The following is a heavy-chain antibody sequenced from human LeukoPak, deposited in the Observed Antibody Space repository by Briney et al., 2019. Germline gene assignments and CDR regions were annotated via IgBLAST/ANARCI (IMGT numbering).Heavy chain of an antibody. CDR2: IYYSGST. J-gene: IGHJ3*02. Sequence: PSETLSLTCTVSGGSISSSSYYWGWIRQPPGKGLEWIGSIYYSGSTYYNPSLKSRITISVDTSKNQFSLKLSSVTAADTAVYYCALYPMVRGVTRAFDIWGQGTMVTVSS. V-gene: IGHV4-39*01. D-gene: IGHD3-10*01. CDR3: ALYPMVRGVTRAFDI. CDR1: GGSISSSSYY.